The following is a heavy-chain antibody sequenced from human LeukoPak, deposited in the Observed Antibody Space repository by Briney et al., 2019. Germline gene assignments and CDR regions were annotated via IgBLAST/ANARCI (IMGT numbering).Heavy chain of an antibody. V-gene: IGHV3-23*01. Sequence: PGGSLRLSCAASGFTFSSYAISWVRQAPGKGLEWVSAISGSGGSTYYADSVKGRFTISRDNSKNTLYLQMNSLRAEDTAVYYCAKEKGIAVAGTPLGSYGMDVWGQGTTVTVSS. CDR2: ISGSGGST. J-gene: IGHJ6*02. D-gene: IGHD6-19*01. CDR3: AKEKGIAVAGTPLGSYGMDV. CDR1: GFTFSSYA.